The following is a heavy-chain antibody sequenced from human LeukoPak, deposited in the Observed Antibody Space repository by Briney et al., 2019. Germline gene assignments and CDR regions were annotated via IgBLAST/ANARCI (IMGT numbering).Heavy chain of an antibody. J-gene: IGHJ3*02. CDR1: GYTFTTYY. CDR2: INSSGGST. D-gene: IGHD5-12*01. Sequence: VASVNVSCKASGYTFTTYYMNWVRQAPGQGLDWMGIINSSGGSTTYAQKFQGRVTMTRDTSTSTIYMELSSLRSEDTAVYYCARGSGYDFLGAFDIWGQGTMVTVSS. V-gene: IGHV1-46*01. CDR3: ARGSGYDFLGAFDI.